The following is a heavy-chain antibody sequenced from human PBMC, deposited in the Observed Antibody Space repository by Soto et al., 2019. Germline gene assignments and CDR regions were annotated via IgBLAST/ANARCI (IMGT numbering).Heavy chain of an antibody. J-gene: IGHJ3*02. CDR3: AGGRGGDKRCEADAFDI. V-gene: IGHV1-46*01. Sequence: QVQLVQSGAEVKKPGASVKVSCKASGYTFTSYYMHWVRQAPGQGLEWMGIINPSGGSTSYAQKFPVRVTMTWDASTSTVDMWLSSLRSEDTAVYYCAGGRGGDKRCEADAFDIWGQGTMVTVSS. CDR1: GYTFTSYY. CDR2: INPSGGST. D-gene: IGHD2-21*02.